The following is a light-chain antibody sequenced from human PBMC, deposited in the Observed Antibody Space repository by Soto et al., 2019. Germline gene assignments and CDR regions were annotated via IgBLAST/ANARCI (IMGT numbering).Light chain of an antibody. Sequence: DIVMTQSPDSLAVSLGERATINCKSSQSVLYSSNNKNYLAWYQQKPGQPPKLFIYWASTRESGVPDRFSGRGSGTDFTLTISSLQAEDVAVYYCQQYFRPWTFGQGTKVEIK. V-gene: IGKV4-1*01. CDR2: WAS. CDR1: QSVLYSSNNKNY. CDR3: QQYFRPWT. J-gene: IGKJ1*01.